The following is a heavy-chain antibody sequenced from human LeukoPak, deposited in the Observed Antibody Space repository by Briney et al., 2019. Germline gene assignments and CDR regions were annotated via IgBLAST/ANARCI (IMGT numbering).Heavy chain of an antibody. J-gene: IGHJ4*02. V-gene: IGHV3-7*01. CDR1: GFTFSSYG. Sequence: GGSLRLSCAASGFTFSSYGMHWVRQAPGKGLEWVATIKHDGTETYYVDSVKGRFTISRDNAKTSVYLQMNSLRVDDTALYYCARAGRGPPDYWGQGILVTVSS. CDR3: ARAGRGPPDY. D-gene: IGHD2-15*01. CDR2: IKHDGTET.